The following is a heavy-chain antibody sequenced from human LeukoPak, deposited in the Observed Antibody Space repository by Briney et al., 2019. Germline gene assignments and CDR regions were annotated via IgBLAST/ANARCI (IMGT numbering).Heavy chain of an antibody. V-gene: IGHV3-30*04. CDR1: GFTFSSYA. J-gene: IGHJ4*02. CDR2: ISYDGRNK. D-gene: IGHD4/OR15-4a*01. CDR3: TRLHGAYPIDF. Sequence: GGSLRLSCVASGFTFSSYALHWVRQAPGKGLEWVAVISYDGRNKYYADSVKGRFTISRDNSKNTLFLQMNSLRAEDTAVYYCTRLHGAYPIDFWGQGTLVTVSS.